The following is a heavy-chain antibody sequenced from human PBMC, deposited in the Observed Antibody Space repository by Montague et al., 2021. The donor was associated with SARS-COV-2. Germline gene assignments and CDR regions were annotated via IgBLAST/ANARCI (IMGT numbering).Heavy chain of an antibody. D-gene: IGHD3-3*01. Sequence: SETLSLTCAVYSGSFSDFYRTWIRQSPGTGLEWIGEINHSGSATYNPSLKHRVTLSRDTSKNQFSLKLQSVTPADTGVSYCARGQVTISGVLIFIPAAGHLDGWGQGTSVTVSS. CDR1: SGSFSDFY. V-gene: IGHV4-34*01. CDR2: INHSGSA. J-gene: IGHJ3*01. CDR3: ARGQVTISGVLIFIPAAGHLDG.